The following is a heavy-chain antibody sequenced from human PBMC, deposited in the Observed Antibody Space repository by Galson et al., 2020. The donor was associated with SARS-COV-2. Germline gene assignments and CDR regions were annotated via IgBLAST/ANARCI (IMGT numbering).Heavy chain of an antibody. D-gene: IGHD1-20*01. V-gene: IGHV4-34*01. J-gene: IGHJ5*02. CDR1: GESFRPYY. Sequence: SQASETLSLTCAVYGESFRPYYWSWIRQSPGKGLEWIGEINHSGSANYNPSLKSRVTISVDTSNNHFSLNLTSVTAADTAVYFCARGRSNWNTYNWFDPWGQGTLVTVSS. CDR3: ARGRSNWNTYNWFDP. CDR2: INHSGSA.